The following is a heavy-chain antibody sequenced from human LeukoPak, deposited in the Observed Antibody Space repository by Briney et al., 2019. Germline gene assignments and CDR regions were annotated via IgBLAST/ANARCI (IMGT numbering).Heavy chain of an antibody. CDR1: GGSISSAAYY. CDR3: ARRPIAAGNNWFDP. D-gene: IGHD6-13*01. Sequence: SETLSLTCTVSGGSISSAAYYWGWVRQPPGKGLDWIGSIYYTGTTCYSPSLQTRATLSFDTSKNQFSLKLTSVTAADTAVYFCARRPIAAGNNWFDPWGQGTLVTVSS. CDR2: IYYTGTT. J-gene: IGHJ5*02. V-gene: IGHV4-39*01.